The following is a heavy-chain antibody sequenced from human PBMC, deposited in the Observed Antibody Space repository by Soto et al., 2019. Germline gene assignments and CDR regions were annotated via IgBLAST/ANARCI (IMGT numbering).Heavy chain of an antibody. CDR3: AGYTSGWSFAY. CDR1: GGSISSYY. CDR2: IYYSGGT. J-gene: IGHJ4*02. D-gene: IGHD6-19*01. V-gene: IGHV4-59*01. Sequence: PSETLSLTCTVSGGSISSYYWSWIRQPPGKGLEWIGYIYYSGGTNYNPSLKSRVTISVDTSKNQFSLKLSSVTAADTAVYYCAGYTSGWSFAYWGQGTLVTVSS.